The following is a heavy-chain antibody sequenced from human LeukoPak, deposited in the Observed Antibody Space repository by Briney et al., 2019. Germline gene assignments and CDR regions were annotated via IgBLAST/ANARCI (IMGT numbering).Heavy chain of an antibody. CDR3: ARDFPLYGSGSYLY. D-gene: IGHD3-10*01. CDR1: GGPIRSYF. Sequence: KPSETLSLTCTVSGGPIRSYFWTWIRQPPGKGLEWIGYIYYTGSTNYNPSLKSRVTISLDTSRIQFSLNLSSVTAADTAVYYCARDFPLYGSGSYLYWGQGTLVTVSS. V-gene: IGHV4-59*12. J-gene: IGHJ4*02. CDR2: IYYTGST.